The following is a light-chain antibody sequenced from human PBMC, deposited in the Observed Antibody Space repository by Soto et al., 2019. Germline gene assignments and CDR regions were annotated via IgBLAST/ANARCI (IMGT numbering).Light chain of an antibody. CDR3: SSYTSSSTYV. V-gene: IGLV2-14*03. CDR1: SSVVGAYNY. Sequence: QSVLTQPASVSGSPGQSIAISCTGTSSVVGAYNYVSWYQQHPGKAPKLMIYDVSNRPSGVSNRFSGSKSDNTASLTISGLQAEDEADYYCSSYTSSSTYVFGTGTKVTVL. CDR2: DVS. J-gene: IGLJ1*01.